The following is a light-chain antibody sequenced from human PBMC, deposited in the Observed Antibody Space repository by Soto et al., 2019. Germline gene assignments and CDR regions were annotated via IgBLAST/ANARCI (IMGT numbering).Light chain of an antibody. CDR3: QQFRSSPPAFT. CDR2: GAS. V-gene: IGKV3-20*01. Sequence: ESMLTQYPGTLSFSPGERATLSCRASQSISSMYLTWYQHKPGQAPRLLIYGASIRATGIPDRFSVSGSGTDFTLTISRLEPEDSAVYYCQQFRSSPPAFTLGQGTKLEI. CDR1: QSISSMY. J-gene: IGKJ2*01.